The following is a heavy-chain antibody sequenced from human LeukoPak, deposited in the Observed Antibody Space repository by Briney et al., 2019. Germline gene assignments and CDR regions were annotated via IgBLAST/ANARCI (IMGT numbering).Heavy chain of an antibody. D-gene: IGHD6-13*01. J-gene: IGHJ4*02. CDR3: ARDRAPIAFIAAAGSYFDY. Sequence: GGCLRLSCAASGFTFSSYEMNWVRQAPGKGLEWVSYINSGANTIYYADSVKGRFTISRDNAKNSLYLQMNSLRAEDTAVYYCARDRAPIAFIAAAGSYFDYWGQGTLVTVSS. V-gene: IGHV3-48*03. CDR1: GFTFSSYE. CDR2: INSGANTI.